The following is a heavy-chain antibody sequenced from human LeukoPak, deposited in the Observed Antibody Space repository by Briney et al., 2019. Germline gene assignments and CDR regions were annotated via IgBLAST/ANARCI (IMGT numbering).Heavy chain of an antibody. V-gene: IGHV4-34*01. J-gene: IGHJ4*02. Sequence: SETLSLTCAVYGGSFSGYYWSWIRQPPGKGLEWIGEINHRGSTNYNPSLKSRVTISVDTSKNQFSLKLSSVTAADTAVYYCARGHLISQAAISDFDYWGQGTLVTVSS. CDR3: ARGHLISQAAISDFDY. CDR2: INHRGST. D-gene: IGHD2-2*01. CDR1: GGSFSGYY.